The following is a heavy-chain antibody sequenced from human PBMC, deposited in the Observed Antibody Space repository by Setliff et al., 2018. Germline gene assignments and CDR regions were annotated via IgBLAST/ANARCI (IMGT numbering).Heavy chain of an antibody. Sequence: PGGSLRLSCAASGFTFSSFEMNWVRQAPGKGLEWVSYISGSGSTTYYADSVKGRFTISRDNSENTLFLQMTSLRPEDTGIYYCAKVKKPLIRGSGFDYWGRGTLVTVSS. CDR1: GFTFSSFE. V-gene: IGHV3-48*03. CDR2: ISGSGSTT. J-gene: IGHJ4*02. CDR3: AKVKKPLIRGSGFDY. D-gene: IGHD2-8*01.